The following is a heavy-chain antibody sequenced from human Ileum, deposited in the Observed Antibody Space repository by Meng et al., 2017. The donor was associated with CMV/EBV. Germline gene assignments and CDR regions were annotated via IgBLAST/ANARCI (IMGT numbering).Heavy chain of an antibody. CDR3: PTAGGPTHGAFDI. CDR1: GFTFSGSA. CDR2: IKSKTDGGTT. J-gene: IGHJ3*02. D-gene: IGHD3-16*01. Sequence: GGSLRLSFAASGFTFSGSAMHWVRQAPGKGLEWVGRIKSKTDGGTTDYAAPVEARFTIPRDGSKNTLYLQMNSLKAEDTAVYYCPTAGGPTHGAFDIWGQGKM. V-gene: IGHV3-15*01.